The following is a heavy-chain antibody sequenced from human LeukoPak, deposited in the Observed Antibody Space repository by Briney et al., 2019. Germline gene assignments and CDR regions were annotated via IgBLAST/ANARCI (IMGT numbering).Heavy chain of an antibody. V-gene: IGHV3-7*03. CDR2: INRDGSEK. Sequence: PGGSLRLSCSASGFTFSDRWMNWVRQAPGKGLEWVAIINRDGSEKHYVDSVKGRFTISRDNAKNSLYLQMNSLRAEDTAVYYCAKDPRIFPVRWFDPWGQGTLVTVSS. J-gene: IGHJ5*02. D-gene: IGHD4-17*01. CDR1: GFTFSDRW. CDR3: AKDPRIFPVRWFDP.